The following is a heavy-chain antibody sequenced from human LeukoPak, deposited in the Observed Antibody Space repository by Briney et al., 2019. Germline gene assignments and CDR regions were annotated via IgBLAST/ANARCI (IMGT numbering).Heavy chain of an antibody. J-gene: IGHJ4*02. D-gene: IGHD2-21*01. V-gene: IGHV3-30*18. CDR3: AKEVVMATGLFDY. Sequence: GGSLRLPCAASGFTFSSYGMHWVRQAPGKGLEWVAVISYDRSNKYYADSVKGRFTISRDNSKNALYLQMNSLRAEDTAVYYCAKEVVMATGLFDYWGQGTLVTVSS. CDR1: GFTFSSYG. CDR2: ISYDRSNK.